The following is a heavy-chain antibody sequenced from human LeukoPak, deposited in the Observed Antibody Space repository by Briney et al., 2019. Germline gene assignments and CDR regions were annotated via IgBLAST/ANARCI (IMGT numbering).Heavy chain of an antibody. CDR1: GFTFSNYW. J-gene: IGHJ6*02. CDR2: MNIDGSEK. CDR3: ARDPVEWELLLDV. D-gene: IGHD1-26*01. Sequence: GGSLRLSCAASGFTFSNYWMGWVRQAPGKRPEWVANMNIDGSEKYYADSVKGRFTISRDNARNSVYLQMNSLRVEDTAVYYCARDPVEWELLLDVWGQGTTVTVSS. V-gene: IGHV3-7*01.